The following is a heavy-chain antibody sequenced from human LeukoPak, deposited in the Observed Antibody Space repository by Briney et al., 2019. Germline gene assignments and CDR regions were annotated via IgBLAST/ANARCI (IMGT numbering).Heavy chain of an antibody. CDR2: INPNSGGT. Sequence: ASVKVSCKASGYTFTSYYMHWVRQAPGQGLEWMGWINPNSGGTNYPQKFQGRVTMTRDTSISTAYMELSRLRSDDTAVYYCARVSRITGIPFDAFDIWGQGTMVTVSS. J-gene: IGHJ3*02. CDR3: ARVSRITGIPFDAFDI. V-gene: IGHV1-2*02. CDR1: GYTFTSYY. D-gene: IGHD1-20*01.